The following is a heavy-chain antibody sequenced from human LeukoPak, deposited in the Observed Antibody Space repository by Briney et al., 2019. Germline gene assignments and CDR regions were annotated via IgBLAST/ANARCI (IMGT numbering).Heavy chain of an antibody. D-gene: IGHD3-10*01. Sequence: SETLSLTCTFSGGSISSYYWSWIRQPAGKGLEWIGRIYARGSTNYNPSLKSRVTMSVDTSKNQFSLKLSSVTAADTAVYYCAGLMVRGVYYYYYMDVWGKGTTVTISS. V-gene: IGHV4-4*07. J-gene: IGHJ6*03. CDR1: GGSISSYY. CDR3: AGLMVRGVYYYYYMDV. CDR2: IYARGST.